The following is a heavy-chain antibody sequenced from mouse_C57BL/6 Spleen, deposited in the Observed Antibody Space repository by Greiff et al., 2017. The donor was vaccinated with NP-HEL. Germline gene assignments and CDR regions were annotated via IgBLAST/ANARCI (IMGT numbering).Heavy chain of an antibody. CDR3: ARSRGRGYAMDY. J-gene: IGHJ4*01. V-gene: IGHV1-50*01. Sequence: VQLQQPGAELVKPGASVKLSCKASGYTFTSYWMQWVKQRPGQGLEWIGEIDPSDSYTNYNQKFKGKATLTVDTSSSTAYMQLSSLTSEDSAVYYCARSRGRGYAMDYWGQGTSVTVSS. CDR1: GYTFTSYW. CDR2: IDPSDSYT.